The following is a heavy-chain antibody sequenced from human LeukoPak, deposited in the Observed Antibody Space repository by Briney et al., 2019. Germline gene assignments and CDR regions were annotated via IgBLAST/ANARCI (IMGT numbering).Heavy chain of an antibody. CDR2: IYTSGST. V-gene: IGHV4-61*02. D-gene: IGHD3-9*01. Sequence: PSETLSLTCTVSGGSISSGSYYWRWIRQPAGKGLEWIGRIYTSGSTNYNPSLKSRVTISVDTSKNQFSLKLSSVTAADTAVYYCARYGNVLRYHNWFDPWGQGTLVTVSS. CDR3: ARYGNVLRYHNWFDP. CDR1: GGSISSGSYY. J-gene: IGHJ5*02.